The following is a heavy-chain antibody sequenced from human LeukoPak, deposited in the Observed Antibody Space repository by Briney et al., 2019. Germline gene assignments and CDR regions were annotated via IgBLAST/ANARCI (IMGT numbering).Heavy chain of an antibody. CDR3: ARSDTHHIHSSSWHFDY. CDR1: GGSIGTNY. Sequence: SETLSLTCSVSGGSIGTNYWSWIRQVPGKGLEWIGYSSYSGSSNYNPSLKSRVTISVDTSKTQFSLYLDSVTAADTAVYYCARSDTHHIHSSSWHFDYWGQGTLVTVSS. V-gene: IGHV4-59*01. CDR2: SSYSGSS. D-gene: IGHD6-13*01. J-gene: IGHJ4*02.